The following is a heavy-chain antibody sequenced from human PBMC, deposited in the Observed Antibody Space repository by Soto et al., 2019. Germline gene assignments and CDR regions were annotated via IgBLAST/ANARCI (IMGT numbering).Heavy chain of an antibody. D-gene: IGHD4-17*01. J-gene: IGHJ3*02. Sequence: QVQLVQSGAEVKKPGASVKVPCKASGYTFTSYYMHWVRQAPGQGLEWMGIINPSGGSTSYAQRFQGRVTMTWDTSTSTVYMELSSLRSEDTAVYYCARTYYGGNSKGGAFDIWGQGTMVTVSS. CDR3: ARTYYGGNSKGGAFDI. V-gene: IGHV1-46*01. CDR2: INPSGGST. CDR1: GYTFTSYY.